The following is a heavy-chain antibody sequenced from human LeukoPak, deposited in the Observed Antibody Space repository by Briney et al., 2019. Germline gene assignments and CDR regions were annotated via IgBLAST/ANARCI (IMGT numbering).Heavy chain of an antibody. D-gene: IGHD6-13*01. CDR2: INHSGGT. Sequence: SETLSLTCAVYGGSFSGYYWSWIRQPPGKGLEWIGEINHSGGTNYNPSLKSRVTISVDTSKNQFSLKLSSVTAADTAVYYCARYSSSWPTRYNWFDPWGQGTLVTVSS. J-gene: IGHJ5*02. V-gene: IGHV4-34*01. CDR1: GGSFSGYY. CDR3: ARYSSSWPTRYNWFDP.